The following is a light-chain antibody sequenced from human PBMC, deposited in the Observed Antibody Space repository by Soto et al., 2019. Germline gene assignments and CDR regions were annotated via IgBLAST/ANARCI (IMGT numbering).Light chain of an antibody. Sequence: EIVLTQSPATLSLSPGERATLSCRASQSVGNNLAWYQQKPGQAPGLLIYEASTRATGIPARFSGSGSGTDFTLTISSLEPEDFEVYYCQQHAHWPLTFGGGTKVDI. CDR3: QQHAHWPLT. J-gene: IGKJ4*01. CDR2: EAS. CDR1: QSVGNN. V-gene: IGKV3-11*01.